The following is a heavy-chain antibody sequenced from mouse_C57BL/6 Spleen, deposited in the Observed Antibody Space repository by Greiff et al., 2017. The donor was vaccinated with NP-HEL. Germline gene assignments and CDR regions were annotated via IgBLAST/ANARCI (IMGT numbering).Heavy chain of an antibody. CDR1: GYTFTDYN. CDR2: INPNNGGT. V-gene: IGHV1-22*01. CDR3: ARRDYGSSHFDY. J-gene: IGHJ2*01. D-gene: IGHD1-1*01. Sequence: VQLKESGPELVKPGASVKMSCKASGYTFTDYNMHWVKQSHGKSLEWIGYINPNNGGTSYNQKFKGKATLTVNKSSSTAYMELRSLTSEDSAVYYCARRDYGSSHFDYWGQGTTLTVSS.